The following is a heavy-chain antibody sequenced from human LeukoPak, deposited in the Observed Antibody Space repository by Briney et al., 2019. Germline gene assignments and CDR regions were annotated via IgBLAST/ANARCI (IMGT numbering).Heavy chain of an antibody. D-gene: IGHD2-2*01. CDR3: ARDGTNYQLLGPPHPYYYYGMDV. CDR2: IKQDGSEK. CDR1: GFTFSTYW. V-gene: IGHV3-7*01. J-gene: IGHJ6*02. Sequence: PTGGSLRLSCAASGFTFSTYWMSWVRQAPGKGLEWVANIKQDGSEKYYVDSVKGRFTISRDNAKNSLYLQMNSLRAEDTAVYYCARDGTNYQLLGPPHPYYYYGMDVWGQGTTVTVSS.